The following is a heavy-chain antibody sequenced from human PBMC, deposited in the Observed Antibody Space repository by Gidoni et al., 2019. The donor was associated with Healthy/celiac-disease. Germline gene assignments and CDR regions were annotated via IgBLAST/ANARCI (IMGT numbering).Heavy chain of an antibody. CDR1: GFTFDDYA. V-gene: IGHV3-9*01. CDR2: ISWNSGSI. J-gene: IGHJ2*01. D-gene: IGHD2-15*01. Sequence: EVQLVESGGGLVQPGRSLRLSCAASGFTFDDYAMHWARQAPGKGLEWVSGISWNSGSIGYADSVKGRFTISRDNAKNSLYLQMNSLRAEDTALYYCAKDSLPLVGWYFDLWGRGTLVTVSS. CDR3: AKDSLPLVGWYFDL.